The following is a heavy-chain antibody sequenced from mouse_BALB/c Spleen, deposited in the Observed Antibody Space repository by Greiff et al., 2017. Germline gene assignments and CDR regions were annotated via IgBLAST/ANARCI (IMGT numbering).Heavy chain of an antibody. V-gene: IGHV1S135*01. CDR1: GYSFTSYY. CDR3: AREITTTRYYAMDY. J-gene: IGHJ4*01. D-gene: IGHD2-4*01. Sequence: EVQLQQSGPELMKPGASVKISCKASGYSFTSYYMHWVKQSHGKSLEWIGYIDPFNGGTSYNQKFKGKATLTVDKSSSTAYMHLSSLTSEDSAVYYCAREITTTRYYAMDYWGQGTSVTVSS. CDR2: IDPFNGGT.